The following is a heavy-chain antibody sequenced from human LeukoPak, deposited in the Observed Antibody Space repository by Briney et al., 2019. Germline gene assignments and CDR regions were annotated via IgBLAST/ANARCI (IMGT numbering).Heavy chain of an antibody. D-gene: IGHD2-2*01. CDR1: GFTFSSYG. Sequence: GGSLRLSCAASGFTFSSYGMHWVRQAPGKGLEWVAFIRYDGSNKYYADSVKGRFTISRGNSKNTLYLQMNSLRAEDTAVYYCAKTDQYQLLSSFDYWGQGTLVTVSS. CDR2: IRYDGSNK. V-gene: IGHV3-30*02. CDR3: AKTDQYQLLSSFDY. J-gene: IGHJ4*02.